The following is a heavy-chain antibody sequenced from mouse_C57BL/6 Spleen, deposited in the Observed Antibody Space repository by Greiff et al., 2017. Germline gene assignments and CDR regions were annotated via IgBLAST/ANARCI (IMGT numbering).Heavy chain of an antibody. CDR1: GFNIKDDY. CDR3: TTGWLYYYAMDY. V-gene: IGHV14-4*01. J-gene: IGHJ4*01. CDR2: IDPENGDT. Sequence: EVQLQQSGAELVRPGASVKLSCTASGFNIKDDYMHWVKQRPEQGLEWIGWIDPENGDTEYASKFQGKATITADTSSNTAYLQLSSLTSEDTAVYYCTTGWLYYYAMDYWGQGTSVTVSS. D-gene: IGHD2-3*01.